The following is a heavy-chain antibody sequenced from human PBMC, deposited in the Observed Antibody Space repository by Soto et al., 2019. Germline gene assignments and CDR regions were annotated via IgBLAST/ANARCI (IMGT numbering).Heavy chain of an antibody. CDR2: INAGNGNT. Sequence: QVQLVQSGAEVKKPGASVKVSCKASGYTFTHYPMHWVRQAPGQRLEWMGWINAGNGNTKSSQSFQGRVTITRDTSASTAYMELSSLMSEDTAVYYCARDLIAAAGYYYYGMDVWGQGTTVTVSS. CDR3: ARDLIAAAGYYYYGMDV. V-gene: IGHV1-3*01. J-gene: IGHJ6*02. CDR1: GYTFTHYP. D-gene: IGHD6-13*01.